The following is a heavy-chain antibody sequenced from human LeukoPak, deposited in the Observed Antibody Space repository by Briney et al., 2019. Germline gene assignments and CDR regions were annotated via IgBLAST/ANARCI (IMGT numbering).Heavy chain of an antibody. CDR3: ARGGVVPAAIGYFQH. Sequence: ASVKVSCKASGYTFISYGISWVRQAPGQGLEWMGWISDNNGNTNYAQKLQGRVTMTTDTSTSTAYMELRSLRCDDTAVYYCARGGVVPAAIGYFQHWGQGTLVTVSS. J-gene: IGHJ1*01. V-gene: IGHV1-18*01. CDR2: ISDNNGNT. D-gene: IGHD2-2*01. CDR1: GYTFISYG.